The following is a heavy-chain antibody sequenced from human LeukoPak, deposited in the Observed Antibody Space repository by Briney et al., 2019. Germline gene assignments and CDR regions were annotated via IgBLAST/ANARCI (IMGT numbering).Heavy chain of an antibody. Sequence: ASVKVSCKVSGYTLTELSMHWVRQAPGKGLEWMGGFDPEDGETIYAQKFQGRVTMTEDTSTDTAYMELSSLRSEDTPVYYCATDINDDFWSGYYGFDYWGQGTLVTVSS. J-gene: IGHJ4*02. V-gene: IGHV1-24*01. CDR1: GYTLTELS. D-gene: IGHD3-3*01. CDR3: ATDINDDFWSGYYGFDY. CDR2: FDPEDGET.